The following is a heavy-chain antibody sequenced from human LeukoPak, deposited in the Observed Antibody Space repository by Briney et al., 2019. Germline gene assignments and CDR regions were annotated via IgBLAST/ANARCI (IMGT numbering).Heavy chain of an antibody. Sequence: ASVKVSCKASGYTFTSYAISWVRQAPGQGLEWMGWISAYNGNTNYAQKLQGRVTMTTDTSTSTAYMELRSLRSDDTAVYYCARAYDSSGYYPLDFDYWGREPWSPSPQ. V-gene: IGHV1-18*01. J-gene: IGHJ4*02. CDR2: ISAYNGNT. CDR1: GYTFTSYA. CDR3: ARAYDSSGYYPLDFDY. D-gene: IGHD3-22*01.